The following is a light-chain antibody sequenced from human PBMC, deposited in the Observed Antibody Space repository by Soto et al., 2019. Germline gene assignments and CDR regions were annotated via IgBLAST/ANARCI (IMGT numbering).Light chain of an antibody. J-gene: IGKJ1*01. CDR1: QSVSSSY. CDR2: DTS. Sequence: EIVLTQSPGPLSLSPGERATLSCRASQSVSSSYLAWYQQKPGQAPRLLIYDTSSRAPGIPDRFSGSGAGTDFTLAISGLEPEDFAVYYCQQCGSSPSFGQGTKVELK. CDR3: QQCGSSPS. V-gene: IGKV3-20*01.